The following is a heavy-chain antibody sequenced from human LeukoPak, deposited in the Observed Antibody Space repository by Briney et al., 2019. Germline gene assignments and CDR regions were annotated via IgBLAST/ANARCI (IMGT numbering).Heavy chain of an antibody. J-gene: IGHJ1*01. CDR2: ISSDARNK. D-gene: IGHD6-19*01. Sequence: PGGSLRLSCVASGFTFSSYAMHWVRQAPGKGLEWVTGISSDARNKYYADSVKGRFTISRDNAKNSLYLQMNSLRAEDTAVYYCARESIAVAGRGYFQHWGQGTLVTVSS. CDR1: GFTFSSYA. V-gene: IGHV3-30*04. CDR3: ARESIAVAGRGYFQH.